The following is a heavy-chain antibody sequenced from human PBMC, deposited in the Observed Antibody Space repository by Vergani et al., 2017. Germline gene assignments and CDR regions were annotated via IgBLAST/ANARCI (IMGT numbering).Heavy chain of an antibody. D-gene: IGHD2-15*01. V-gene: IGHV3-21*04. Sequence: EVQLVESGGGLVQPGGSLRLSCAASGFTFSSYWMSWVRQAPGKGLEWVSSISSSSSYIYYADSVKGRFTISRDNAKNSLYLQMNSLRAEDTAVYYCAKDRISLSSPYYFDYWGQGTLVTVSS. CDR1: GFTFSSYW. CDR2: ISSSSSYI. J-gene: IGHJ4*02. CDR3: AKDRISLSSPYYFDY.